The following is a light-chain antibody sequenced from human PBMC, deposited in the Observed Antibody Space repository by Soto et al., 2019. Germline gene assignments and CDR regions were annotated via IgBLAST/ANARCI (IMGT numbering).Light chain of an antibody. Sequence: QSVLTQPASVSGSPGQSITISCTGTSSDVGGYDYVSWYQLHPGKAPEVMIYDVSNRPSAVSNRFSGSKSGNTASLTISGLQAEDEADYYCSSYTSRNTLVFGGGTKLTVL. CDR2: DVS. V-gene: IGLV2-14*01. J-gene: IGLJ2*01. CDR1: SSDVGGYDY. CDR3: SSYTSRNTLV.